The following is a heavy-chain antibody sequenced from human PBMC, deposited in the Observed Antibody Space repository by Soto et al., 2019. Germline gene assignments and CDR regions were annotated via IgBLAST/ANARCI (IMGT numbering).Heavy chain of an antibody. V-gene: IGHV3-48*03. CDR1: GLTVDTYE. Sequence: GSLRLSCVASGLTVDTYEMNWVRQAPGKGLEWVSYISANGGTTSYADSVKGRFTISRDNAKNSLYLQMNSLRAEDTAVYYCARGWVDGVHFNYWGQGTLVTVSS. CDR3: ARGWVDGVHFNY. CDR2: ISANGGTT. D-gene: IGHD3-3*01. J-gene: IGHJ4*02.